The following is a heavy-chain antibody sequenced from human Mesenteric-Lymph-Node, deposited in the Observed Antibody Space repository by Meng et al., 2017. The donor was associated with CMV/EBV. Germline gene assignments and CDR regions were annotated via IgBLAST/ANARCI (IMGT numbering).Heavy chain of an antibody. CDR2: IYPGDSDT. Sequence: TVSCKASGYRLTSYWIVWVRQMPEKGLEWMGIIYPGDSDTRYIPSFQGQITISADKPTSTAYLQWGTLKASATAIYYWARLQSGSYAGKYYWGQGTLVTVSS. CDR1: GYRLTSYW. D-gene: IGHD2-15*01. J-gene: IGHJ4*02. V-gene: IGHV5-51*04. CDR3: ARLQSGSYAGKYY.